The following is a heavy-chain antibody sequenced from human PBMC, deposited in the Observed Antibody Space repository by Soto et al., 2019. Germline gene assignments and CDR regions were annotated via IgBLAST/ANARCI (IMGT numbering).Heavy chain of an antibody. CDR1: GYSFTSYW. Sequence: RESLKISCMGSGYSFTSYWISWVRQMPGKGLEWMGKIDPSNSYSDYSPSFQGHVTISADKSINAAYLQWNSLQASDTAIYYCARVPTYYHHGMDVWGQGTTVTVSS. V-gene: IGHV5-10-1*01. CDR2: IDPSNSYS. J-gene: IGHJ6*02. CDR3: ARVPTYYHHGMDV.